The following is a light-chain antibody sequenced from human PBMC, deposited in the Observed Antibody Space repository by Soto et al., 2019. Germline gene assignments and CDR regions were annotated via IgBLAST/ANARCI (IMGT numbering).Light chain of an antibody. Sequence: DIQMTQSPSTLSASVGDRVTITCRASQSIRSWLAWYQQIPGKAPKLLIYKASTLESGVPSRFRGSGSGTEFTLTISSLQPEDFVTYYCQQYSSFLSTFGQGTKLQLK. CDR3: QQYSSFLST. J-gene: IGKJ2*01. CDR2: KAS. V-gene: IGKV1-5*03. CDR1: QSIRSW.